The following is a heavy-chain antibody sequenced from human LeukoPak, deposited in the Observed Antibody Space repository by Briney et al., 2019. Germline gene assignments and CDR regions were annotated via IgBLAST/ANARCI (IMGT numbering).Heavy chain of an antibody. V-gene: IGHV3-30*18. D-gene: IGHD2-8*02. CDR2: ISYDGRNK. CDR1: GFTFSRHG. CDR3: AKDPIWWNYFDY. Sequence: GGSLRLSCAASGFTFSRHGMHWVRQAPGKGLEWVAVISYDGRNKHYADSVKGRFTISRDNSKNTLYLQMNSLRAEDTAVYYCAKDPIWWNYFDYWGQGTLVTVSS. J-gene: IGHJ4*02.